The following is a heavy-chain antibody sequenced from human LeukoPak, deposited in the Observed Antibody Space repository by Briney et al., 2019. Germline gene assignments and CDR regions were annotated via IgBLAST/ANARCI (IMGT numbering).Heavy chain of an antibody. D-gene: IGHD5-12*01. V-gene: IGHV1-69*05. CDR1: GGTFSSYA. Sequence: SVKVSCKASGGTFSSYAISWVRQAPGQGLEWMGRIIPIFGTANYAQKFQGRVTITTDESTSTAYMELSSLRSEDTAVYYCARVSSGYCGYDYWGQGTLVTVSS. CDR2: IIPIFGTA. J-gene: IGHJ4*02. CDR3: ARVSSGYCGYDY.